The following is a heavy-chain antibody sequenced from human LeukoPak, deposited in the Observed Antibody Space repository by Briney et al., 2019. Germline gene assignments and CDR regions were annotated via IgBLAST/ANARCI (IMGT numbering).Heavy chain of an antibody. V-gene: IGHV3-73*01. Sequence: GGSLRLSCAASGFTFSGSGMEWVRQASGKGLEWVGRIRGKTDSYSTAYAASVKGRFTISRDESKNTAYLQMNSLKTDDTAVYSCGRLGSSYELDYWGQGTLVTVSS. CDR1: GFTFSGSG. J-gene: IGHJ4*02. CDR2: IRGKTDSYST. CDR3: GRLGSSYELDY. D-gene: IGHD3-10*01.